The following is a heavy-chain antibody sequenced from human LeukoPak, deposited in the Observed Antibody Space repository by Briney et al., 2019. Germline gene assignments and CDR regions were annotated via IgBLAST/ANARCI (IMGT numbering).Heavy chain of an antibody. V-gene: IGHV3-21*01. CDR2: ISSSSSYI. CDR3: ARDLITRGGRIDY. Sequence: GGSLRLSCAASGFTFSNYTMNWVRQAPGKGLEWVSSISSSSSYIYYVGSMKGRFTISRDNAKNSLYLQKNSLRAEDTAVYYCARDLITRGGRIDYWGQGTLVTVSS. D-gene: IGHD3-16*01. J-gene: IGHJ4*02. CDR1: GFTFSNYT.